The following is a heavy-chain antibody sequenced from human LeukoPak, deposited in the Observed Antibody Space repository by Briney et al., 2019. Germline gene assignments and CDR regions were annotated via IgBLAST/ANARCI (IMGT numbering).Heavy chain of an antibody. CDR2: IYYSGST. CDR3: ARKVVFDL. Sequence: PSETLSLTRTVSGGSISSSMYYWGWIRQPPGKGLGWIGRIYYSGSTYYNPSLKSRVTISVDTSKNQFSLNLSPVTAADSAVYYCARKVVFDLWGRGTLVTVSS. D-gene: IGHD2-15*01. CDR1: GGSISSSMYY. V-gene: IGHV4-39*01. J-gene: IGHJ2*01.